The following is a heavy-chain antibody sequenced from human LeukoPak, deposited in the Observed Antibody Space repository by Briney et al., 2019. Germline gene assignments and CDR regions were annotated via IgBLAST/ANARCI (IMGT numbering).Heavy chain of an antibody. D-gene: IGHD3-10*01. V-gene: IGHV4-59*08. J-gene: IGHJ4*02. CDR1: GGSISSYY. CDR2: IYYSGST. Sequence: SETLSLTCAVYGGSISSYYCSWIRQPPGKGLEWIGYIYYSGSTNYNPSLKSRVTISVDTSKNQFSLKLSSVTAADTAVYYCARHLVWFGELLTLPLFDYWGQGTLVTVSS. CDR3: ARHLVWFGELLTLPLFDY.